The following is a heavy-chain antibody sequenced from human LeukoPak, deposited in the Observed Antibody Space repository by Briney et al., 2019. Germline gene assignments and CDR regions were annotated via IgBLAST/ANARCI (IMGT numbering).Heavy chain of an antibody. Sequence: SQTLSLTCTVSGGSISSGGYYWSWIRQHPGRGLEWIGYIYYSGSTYYNPSLKSRVTISVDTSKNQFSLKLSSVTAADTAVYYCAREYGVATHEPPVAFDTWGQGTMVTVSS. D-gene: IGHD5-12*01. CDR1: GGSISSGGYY. CDR3: AREYGVATHEPPVAFDT. J-gene: IGHJ3*02. V-gene: IGHV4-31*03. CDR2: IYYSGST.